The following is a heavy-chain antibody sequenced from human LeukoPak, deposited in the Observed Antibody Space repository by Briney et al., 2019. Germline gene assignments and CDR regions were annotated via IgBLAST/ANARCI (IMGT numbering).Heavy chain of an antibody. CDR3: ARARWQLVPYFDS. CDR1: GGTFSSDA. Sequence: ASVKVSCKASGGTFSSDAFSWVRQAPGQGLEWMGWINPNSGGTNFAQKFQGRVAMTRDTSISTAYLELGSLRSDDTAVYFCARARWQLVPYFDSWGQGTLVTVSS. J-gene: IGHJ4*02. CDR2: INPNSGGT. V-gene: IGHV1-2*02. D-gene: IGHD6-6*01.